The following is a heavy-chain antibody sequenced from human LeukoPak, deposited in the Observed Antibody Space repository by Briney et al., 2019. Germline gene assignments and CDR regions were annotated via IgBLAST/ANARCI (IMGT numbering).Heavy chain of an antibody. CDR3: ARELGTSNTFDY. CDR2: IYYSGST. Sequence: SETLSLTCTVSGGSISSSSYYWGWIRQPPGKGLEWIGSIYYSGSTYYNPSLKSRVTIPVDTSKNQFSLKLSSVTAADTAVYYCARELGTSNTFDYWGQGTLVTVSS. J-gene: IGHJ4*02. CDR1: GGSISSSSYY. V-gene: IGHV4-39*02. D-gene: IGHD7-27*01.